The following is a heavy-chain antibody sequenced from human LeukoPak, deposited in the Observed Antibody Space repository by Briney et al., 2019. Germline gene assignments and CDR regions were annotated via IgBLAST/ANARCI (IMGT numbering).Heavy chain of an antibody. D-gene: IGHD6-19*01. CDR1: GFPLSTSRVG. CDR2: IYWDDDK. V-gene: IGHV2-5*02. J-gene: IGHJ4*02. Sequence: SGPSLVHPTPPLTLTCTFSGFPLSTSRVGVGWIHQPPGKALEWLPLIYWDDDKPYSPPLQSRLTITKDTYKNQVVLTMTIMDPVDTATYYCAQTGGKDLGSSGWLNYWGQGTLVTVSS. CDR3: AQTGGKDLGSSGWLNY.